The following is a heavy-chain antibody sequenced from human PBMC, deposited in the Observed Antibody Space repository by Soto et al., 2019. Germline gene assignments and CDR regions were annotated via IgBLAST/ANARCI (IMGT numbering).Heavy chain of an antibody. Sequence: SETLSLTCTVSGGSISSSSYYWGWIRQPPGKGLEWIGSIYYSGSTYYNPSLKSRVTISVDTSKNQFSRKLSSVTAADTAVYYCASLRAYYYGSGSLRPGMDVWGQGTTVTVSS. CDR2: IYYSGST. CDR1: GGSISSSSYY. J-gene: IGHJ6*02. V-gene: IGHV4-39*01. D-gene: IGHD3-10*01. CDR3: ASLRAYYYGSGSLRPGMDV.